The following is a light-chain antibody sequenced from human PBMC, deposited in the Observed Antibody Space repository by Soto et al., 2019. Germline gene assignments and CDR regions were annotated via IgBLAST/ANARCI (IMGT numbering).Light chain of an antibody. Sequence: EIVLTQSPGTLSLSPGERATLSCRASESLTGRYLAWYQQKPGQAPRLLIYGASSRATGIPDRFSGSGSGTEFTLTISSLQPDDSATYYCQQYNSYSWTFGQGTKVDIK. CDR3: QQYNSYSWT. J-gene: IGKJ1*01. CDR2: GAS. CDR1: ESLTGRY. V-gene: IGKV3-20*01.